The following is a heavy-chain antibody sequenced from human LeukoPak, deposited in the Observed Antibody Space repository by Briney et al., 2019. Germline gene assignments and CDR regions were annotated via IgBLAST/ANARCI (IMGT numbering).Heavy chain of an antibody. V-gene: IGHV5-51*01. D-gene: IGHD3-9*01. J-gene: IGHJ4*02. CDR1: GYSFTSYW. CDR2: IYPGDSDT. Sequence: GESLKISCKGSGYSFTSYWIGWVRQMPGKGLEWMGFIYPGDSDTRYSPSFQGQVTISVDKSISTAYLQWSSLKASDTAMYYCAGEYYDILTGYFPELDYWGQGTLVTVSS. CDR3: AGEYYDILTGYFPELDY.